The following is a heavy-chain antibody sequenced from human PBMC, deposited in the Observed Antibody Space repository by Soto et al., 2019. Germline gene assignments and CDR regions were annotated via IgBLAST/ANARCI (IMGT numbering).Heavy chain of an antibody. CDR2: IYYSGST. D-gene: IGHD3-22*01. J-gene: IGHJ5*02. V-gene: IGHV4-61*08. Sequence: SETLSLTCTVSGGSISSGGYYWSWIRQHPGKGLEWIGYIYYSGSTNYNPSLKSRVTISVDTSKNQFSLKLSSVTAADTAVYYCARDLSYYDSSGFSRFDPWGQGTLVTVSS. CDR3: ARDLSYYDSSGFSRFDP. CDR1: GGSISSGGYY.